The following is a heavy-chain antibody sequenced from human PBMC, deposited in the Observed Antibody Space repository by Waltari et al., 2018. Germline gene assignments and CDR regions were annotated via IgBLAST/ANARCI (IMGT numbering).Heavy chain of an antibody. D-gene: IGHD4-4*01. J-gene: IGHJ4*02. CDR1: GGSFSGYY. CDR3: ARGQGRQRATVTTLSY. Sequence: QVQLQQWGAGLLKPSETLSLTCAVYGGSFSGYYWSWIRQPPGKGLEWIGEINHSGSTNYNPSLKTRDTIAVDTSKNQFALKLSSVTAADTAVYYCARGQGRQRATVTTLSYWGQGTLVTVSS. CDR2: INHSGST. V-gene: IGHV4-34*01.